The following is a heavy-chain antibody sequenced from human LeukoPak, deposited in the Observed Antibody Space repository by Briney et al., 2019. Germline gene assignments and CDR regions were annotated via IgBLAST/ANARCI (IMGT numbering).Heavy chain of an antibody. J-gene: IGHJ3*02. Sequence: PSETLSLTCTVSGGSISSYYWSWIRQPPGKGLEWIGYIYYSGSTNYNPSLKSRVTISVDTSKNQFSLKLSSVTAADTAVYYCARDRPEDSSSLVAFDIWGQGTMVTVSS. CDR2: IYYSGST. V-gene: IGHV4-59*01. CDR3: ARDRPEDSSSLVAFDI. D-gene: IGHD6-13*01. CDR1: GGSISSYY.